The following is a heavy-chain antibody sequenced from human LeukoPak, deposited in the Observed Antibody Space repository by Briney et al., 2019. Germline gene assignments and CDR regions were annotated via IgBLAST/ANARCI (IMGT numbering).Heavy chain of an antibody. CDR3: ARDEYYFNY. V-gene: IGHV3-7*01. Sequence: GGSLRLSCAASGFTFGSYWMSWVRQAPGKGLEWVANIKQDGSEKYYVDSVKGRFTISRDNAKNSLYLQMNSLRAEDTAVYYCARDEYYFNYWGQGTLVTVSS. CDR1: GFTFGSYW. J-gene: IGHJ4*02. CDR2: IKQDGSEK.